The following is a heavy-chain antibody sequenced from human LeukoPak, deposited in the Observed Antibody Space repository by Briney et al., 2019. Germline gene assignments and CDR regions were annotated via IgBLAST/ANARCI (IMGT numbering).Heavy chain of an antibody. V-gene: IGHV7-4-1*01. CDR3: ARTPFDILTGYYKFVAFDI. D-gene: IGHD3-9*01. J-gene: IGHJ3*02. Sequence: ASVTVSFKASGYTFTSYAMNWLRQAPGQGLEWMGWINTNTGNPTYAQGFTGRFVFSLDTSVSTAYLQIGSLKAEDTAVYYCARTPFDILTGYYKFVAFDIWGQGTMVTVSS. CDR1: GYTFTSYA. CDR2: INTNTGNP.